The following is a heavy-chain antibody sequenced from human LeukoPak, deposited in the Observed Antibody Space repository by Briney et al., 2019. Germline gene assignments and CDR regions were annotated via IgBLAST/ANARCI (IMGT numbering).Heavy chain of an antibody. CDR1: GFTFSSYA. J-gene: IGHJ4*02. CDR3: AKDLENYGSGSYYFDC. CDR2: TSGGGGST. Sequence: PGGSLRLSCAASGFTFSSYAMSWVRQAPGKGLGWVSATSGGGGSTYYADSVKGRFAISRDNSKNTLYLQMNSLRAEDTAVYYCAKDLENYGSGSYYFDCWGQGTLVTVSS. V-gene: IGHV3-23*01. D-gene: IGHD3-10*01.